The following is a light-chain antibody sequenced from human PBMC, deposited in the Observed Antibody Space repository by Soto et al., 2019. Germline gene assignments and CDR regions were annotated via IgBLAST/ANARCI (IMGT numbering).Light chain of an antibody. CDR2: GAS. J-gene: IGKJ1*01. V-gene: IGKV3-15*01. CDR1: QTIDTN. Sequence: EIVVTHSPGTLSVSPGERATLSCRASQTIDTNLAWYQQKPGQAPRPLIFGASTRATGIPARFSGSGSGTEFSLTITCLQSEDFALYYGQQYNNRPPWTFGQRTKL. CDR3: QQYNNRPPWT.